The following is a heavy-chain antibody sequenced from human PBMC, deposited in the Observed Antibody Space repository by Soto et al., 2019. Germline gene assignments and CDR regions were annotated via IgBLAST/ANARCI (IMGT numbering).Heavy chain of an antibody. J-gene: IGHJ6*03. CDR1: GYTFTSYA. CDR2: INAGNGNT. Sequence: ASVKVSCKASGYTFTSYAMHWVRQAPGQRLEWMGWINAGNGNTKYSQKFQGRVTITRDTSASTAYMELSSLRSEDTAVYYCASAYDFWSGSETQRYTDVWGKGTTVTVSS. D-gene: IGHD3-3*01. V-gene: IGHV1-3*01. CDR3: ASAYDFWSGSETQRYTDV.